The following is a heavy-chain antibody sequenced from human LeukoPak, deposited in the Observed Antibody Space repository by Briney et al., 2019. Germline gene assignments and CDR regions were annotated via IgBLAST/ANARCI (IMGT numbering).Heavy chain of an antibody. V-gene: IGHV3-30*04. D-gene: IGHD5-12*01. CDR3: AREISGYDDYYFDY. J-gene: IGHJ4*02. CDR2: ISYDGSNK. Sequence: PGGSLRLSFAASGFTFSSYAMHWVRQAPGKGLEWVAVISYDGSNKYYADSVKGRFTISRDNFKNTLYLQMNSLRAEDTAVYYCAREISGYDDYYFDYWGQGTLVTVSS. CDR1: GFTFSSYA.